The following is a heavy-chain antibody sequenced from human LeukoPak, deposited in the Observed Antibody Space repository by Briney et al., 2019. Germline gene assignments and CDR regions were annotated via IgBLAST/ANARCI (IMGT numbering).Heavy chain of an antibody. D-gene: IGHD3-10*01. CDR1: GFTVSSNY. J-gene: IGHJ5*02. CDR2: IYSGGST. CDR3: AREAELDWFDP. Sequence: GGSLRLSCAVSGFTVSSNYMSWVRQAPGKGLEWVSVIYSGGSTYYADSVKGRFTISRDNSKNTLYLQMNSLRAEDTAVYYCAREAELDWFDPWGQGTLVTVSS. V-gene: IGHV3-53*01.